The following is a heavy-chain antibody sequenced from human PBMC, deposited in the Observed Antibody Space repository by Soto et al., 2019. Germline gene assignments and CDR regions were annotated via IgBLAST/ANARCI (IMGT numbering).Heavy chain of an antibody. J-gene: IGHJ4*02. CDR3: TRGIYFWYPLPRRYFDS. V-gene: IGHV3-13*01. CDR2: IGMAGDT. Sequence: GGSLRLSCVASAFSFANYDMHWVRQVTGRGLEWVSGIGMAGDTYYSSSVKGRFIISRENAKDSLFLQMNSLTPDDTAVYYCTRGIYFWYPLPRRYFDSWGQGTLVTVSS. D-gene: IGHD6-13*01. CDR1: AFSFANYD.